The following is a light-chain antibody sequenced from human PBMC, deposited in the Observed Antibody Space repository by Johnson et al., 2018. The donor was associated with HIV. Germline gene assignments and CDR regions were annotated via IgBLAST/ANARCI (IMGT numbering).Light chain of an antibody. CDR1: SSNIGNNY. Sequence: QPVLTQPPSVSAAPGQKVTISCSGSSSNIGNNYVSWYQQLPGTAPKLLIYDNNKRPSGIPDRFSGSKSGTSATLGITGLQTGDEADYYCGTWDSSLSAPDVCGTGTKVTVL. CDR3: GTWDSSLSAPDV. V-gene: IGLV1-51*01. J-gene: IGLJ1*01. CDR2: DNN.